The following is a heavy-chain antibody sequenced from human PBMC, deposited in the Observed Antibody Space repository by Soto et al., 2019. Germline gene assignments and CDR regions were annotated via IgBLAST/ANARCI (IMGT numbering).Heavy chain of an antibody. CDR1: GGSMIAYY. CDR2: TYYSGST. J-gene: IGHJ4*02. CDR3: ARVRGTAGKRYFDY. D-gene: IGHD6-13*01. Sequence: PSETLSLTCTVSGGSMIAYYWNWMRQPPGKGLQWIGYTYYSGSTTYNPSLMSRVTISVDSSKNQFSLKLDSVTPADTAVYYCARVRGTAGKRYFDYWGPGTLVTVSS. V-gene: IGHV4-59*01.